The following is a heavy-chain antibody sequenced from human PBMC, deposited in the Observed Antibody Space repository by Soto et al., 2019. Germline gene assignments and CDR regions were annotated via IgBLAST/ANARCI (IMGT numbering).Heavy chain of an antibody. CDR3: ARDFQRIITMIVVVTPDY. Sequence: GGSLRLSCAASGFTFSSYATHWVRQAPGKGLEWVAVISYDGSNKYYADSVKGRFTISRDNSKNTLYLQMNSLRAEDTAVCYCARDFQRIITMIVVVTPDYWGQGTLVTAPQ. J-gene: IGHJ4*02. CDR2: ISYDGSNK. D-gene: IGHD3-22*01. CDR1: GFTFSSYA. V-gene: IGHV3-30-3*01.